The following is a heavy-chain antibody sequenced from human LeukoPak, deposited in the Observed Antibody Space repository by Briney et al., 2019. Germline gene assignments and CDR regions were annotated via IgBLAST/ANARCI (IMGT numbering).Heavy chain of an antibody. CDR2: INHSGST. J-gene: IGHJ4*02. CDR1: GGSFSGYY. CDR3: ARGIRSSSVGLDY. V-gene: IGHV4-34*01. D-gene: IGHD6-6*01. Sequence: SETLSLNCAVYGGSFSGYYWSWIRQPPGKGLEWIGEINHSGSTNYNPSLKSRVTISVDTSKNQFSLKLSSVTAADTAVYYCARGIRSSSVGLDYWGQGTLVTVSS.